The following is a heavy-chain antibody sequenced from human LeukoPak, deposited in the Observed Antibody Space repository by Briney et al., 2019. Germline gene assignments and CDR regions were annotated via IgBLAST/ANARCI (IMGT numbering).Heavy chain of an antibody. V-gene: IGHV3-43*02. CDR2: ISGDGGST. D-gene: IGHD3-22*01. CDR1: GLTFDDYA. J-gene: IGHJ4*02. Sequence: GGSLRLSCAASGLTFDDYAMHWVRQAPGKGLEWVSLISGDGGSTYYADSVKGRFTSSRDNSKNSLYLQMNSLRTEDTALYYCAKDFPHYYDSSGYHDYWGQGTLVTVSS. CDR3: AKDFPHYYDSSGYHDY.